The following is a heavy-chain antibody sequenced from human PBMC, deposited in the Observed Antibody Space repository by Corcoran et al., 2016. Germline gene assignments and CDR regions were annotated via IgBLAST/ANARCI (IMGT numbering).Heavy chain of an antibody. J-gene: IGHJ3*01. V-gene: IGHV3-30*18. D-gene: IGHD3-22*01. CDR2: ISYDGGNK. Sequence: QVQLVESGGGVVQSGRSLRLSCVASGFTFSSYAMHWVRQAPGKGLEWVAVISYDGGNKNYVDSVKGRLTISRDNSKNTLYLQMNSLRAEDTAVYYCAKVGVGYYDEISGPNDAVGVWGQGTMVTVSS. CDR1: GFTFSSYA. CDR3: AKVGVGYYDEISGPNDAVGV.